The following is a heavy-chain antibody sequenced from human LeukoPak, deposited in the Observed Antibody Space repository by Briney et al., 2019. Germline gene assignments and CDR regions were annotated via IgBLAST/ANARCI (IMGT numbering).Heavy chain of an antibody. J-gene: IGHJ4*02. V-gene: IGHV4-59*01. D-gene: IGHD6-13*01. Sequence: SETLSLTCTVSGGSISSYYWSWIRQPPGKGLEWIGYIYYSGSTNYNPSLKSRVTISVDTSKNQFSLKLSSVTAADTAVYYCASTRLAAALFDYWGQGTLVTVSS. CDR3: ASTRLAAALFDY. CDR1: GGSISSYY. CDR2: IYYSGST.